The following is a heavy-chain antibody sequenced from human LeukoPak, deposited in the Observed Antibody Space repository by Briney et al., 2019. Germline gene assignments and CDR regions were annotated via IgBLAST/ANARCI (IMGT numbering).Heavy chain of an antibody. Sequence: SQTLSLTCTVSGGSISSGSYYWSWLRQPAGTGLEWLGRIYTSGSTNYNPSLKSRVTISVDTSKNQFSLKLSSVTAADTAVYYCARGDGSGIDYYYMDVWGKGTTVTISS. D-gene: IGHD3-10*01. CDR1: GGSISSGSYY. J-gene: IGHJ6*03. CDR2: IYTSGST. V-gene: IGHV4-61*02. CDR3: ARGDGSGIDYYYMDV.